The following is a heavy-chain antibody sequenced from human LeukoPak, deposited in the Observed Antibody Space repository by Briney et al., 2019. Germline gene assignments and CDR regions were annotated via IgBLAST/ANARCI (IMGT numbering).Heavy chain of an antibody. CDR1: GYTFTTYA. CDR3: ARWAAAGTEDY. V-gene: IGHV1-3*01. J-gene: IGHJ4*02. CDR2: INAGNGNT. Sequence: GASVKVSCKASGYTFTTYAMHWVRQAPGQRLEWMGWINAGNGNTKYSQKFQGRVTITRDTSASTAYMELSSLRSEDTAVYYCARWAAAGTEDYWGQGTLGTVSS. D-gene: IGHD6-13*01.